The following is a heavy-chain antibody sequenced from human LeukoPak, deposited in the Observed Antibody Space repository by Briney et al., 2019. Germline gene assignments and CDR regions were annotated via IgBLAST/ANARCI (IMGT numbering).Heavy chain of an antibody. J-gene: IGHJ3*02. CDR1: GYTFNGYY. CDR3: ARVRIAARPAFDI. Sequence: ASVKVSCKASGYTFNGYYMHWVRQAPGQGLEWMGWINPNSGGTNYAQKFQGRVTMTRDTSISTAYMELSRLRSDDTAVYYCARVRIAARPAFDIWGQGTMVTVSS. D-gene: IGHD6-6*01. V-gene: IGHV1-2*02. CDR2: INPNSGGT.